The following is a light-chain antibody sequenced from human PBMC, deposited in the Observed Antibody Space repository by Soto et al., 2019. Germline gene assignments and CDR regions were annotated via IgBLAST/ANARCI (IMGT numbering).Light chain of an antibody. J-gene: IGLJ2*01. CDR1: SSDVGGYNY. Sequence: QYALTQPRSVSGSPGQSVTISCTGTSSDVGGYNYVSWYQQHPGKAPKLMIYDVNKRPSGVPDRFSGSKSGNTAYLTISGLQAEDEADYYCCSYAGSYTVVFGGGTKLTVL. CDR3: CSYAGSYTVV. V-gene: IGLV2-11*01. CDR2: DVN.